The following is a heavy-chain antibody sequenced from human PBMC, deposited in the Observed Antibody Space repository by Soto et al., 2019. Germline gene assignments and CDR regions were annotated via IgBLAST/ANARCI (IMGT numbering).Heavy chain of an antibody. J-gene: IGHJ5*02. CDR3: ARTRAGWFDP. CDR1: GGSISSSSYY. Sequence: QLQLQESGPGLVKPSETLSLTCTVSGGSISSSSYYWGWIRQTPGKGLEWIGSISYSGSTYYNPSLKSRVTISVDTSKNQFSLKLSSVTAADTAVYYCARTRAGWFDPWGQGTLVTVSS. CDR2: ISYSGST. V-gene: IGHV4-39*01.